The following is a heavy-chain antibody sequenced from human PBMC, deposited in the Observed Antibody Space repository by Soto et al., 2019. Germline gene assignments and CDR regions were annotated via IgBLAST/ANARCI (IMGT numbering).Heavy chain of an antibody. J-gene: IGHJ6*02. CDR1: GYTFTSYD. D-gene: IGHD3-9*01. V-gene: IGHV1-8*01. CDR2: MNPNSGNT. CDR3: ARGGYDILTGYYNRYYYYGMDV. Sequence: ASVKVSCKASGYTFTSYDINWVRQATGRGLEWMGWMNPNSGNTGYAQKFQGRVTMTRNTSISTAYMELSSLRSEDTAVYYCARGGYDILTGYYNRYYYYGMDVWGQGTTVTVSS.